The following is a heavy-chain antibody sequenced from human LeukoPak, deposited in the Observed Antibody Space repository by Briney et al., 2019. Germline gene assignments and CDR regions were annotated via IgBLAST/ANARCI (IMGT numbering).Heavy chain of an antibody. Sequence: SETLSLTCTVSGGSISSYYWSWIRQPAGKGLEWIGRIYTSGSTNHNPSLKSRVTMSVDTSKNQFSLKLSSVTAADTAVYYCARGGTYIAAAGTDYYYMDVWGKGTTVTISS. J-gene: IGHJ6*03. D-gene: IGHD6-13*01. CDR1: GGSISSYY. V-gene: IGHV4-4*07. CDR2: IYTSGST. CDR3: ARGGTYIAAAGTDYYYMDV.